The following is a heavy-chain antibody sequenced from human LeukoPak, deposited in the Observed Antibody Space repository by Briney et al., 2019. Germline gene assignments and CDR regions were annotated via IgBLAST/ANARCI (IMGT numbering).Heavy chain of an antibody. V-gene: IGHV1-18*01. CDR2: ISAYNGNT. Sequence: ASVKVSCKASGYTFTSYGISWVRQAPGQGLEWMGWISAYNGNTNYAQKFQGRVTMTRDTSISTAYMELSGLRSDDTAVYYCARLDDTSTWGQGTLVTVSS. CDR3: ARLDDTST. CDR1: GYTFTSYG. D-gene: IGHD3-22*01. J-gene: IGHJ5*02.